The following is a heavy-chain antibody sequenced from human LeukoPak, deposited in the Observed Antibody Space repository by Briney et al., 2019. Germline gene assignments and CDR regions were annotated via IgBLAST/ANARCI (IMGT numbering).Heavy chain of an antibody. D-gene: IGHD2-2*01. CDR1: GGSFSGYY. J-gene: IGHJ5*02. CDR2: INHSGST. V-gene: IGHV4-34*01. Sequence: SETLSLTCAVYGGSFSGYYWSWIRQPLGKGLEWIGEINHSGSTNYNPSLKSRVTISVDTSKNQFSLKLSSVTAADTAVYYCARGPRTSPRNWFDPWGQGTLVTVSS. CDR3: ARGPRTSPRNWFDP.